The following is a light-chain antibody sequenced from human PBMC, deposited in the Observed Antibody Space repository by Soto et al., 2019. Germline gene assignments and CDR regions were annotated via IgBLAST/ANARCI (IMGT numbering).Light chain of an antibody. CDR1: QSISSW. CDR2: KAS. J-gene: IGKJ1*01. CDR3: QQYNSYSWT. Sequence: DILMTQSPSTLSASVGDRVTITCRASQSISSWLAWYQQKPGKAPKLLIYKASSLESGVPSRFSGSGSGTEFTLTISSLQPDDVATYYCQQYNSYSWTFGQGTKVEIK. V-gene: IGKV1-5*03.